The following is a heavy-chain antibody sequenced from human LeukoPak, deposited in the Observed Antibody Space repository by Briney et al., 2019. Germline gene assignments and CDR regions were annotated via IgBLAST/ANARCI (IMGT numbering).Heavy chain of an antibody. J-gene: IGHJ6*03. D-gene: IGHD2-15*01. CDR2: ISQTGRIE. V-gene: IGHV3-30*04. CDR1: GFTFTTYV. Sequence: GGSLRLSCAASGFTFTTYVIHWVRQAPGKGLEWVAVISQTGRIETYADSLKGRFSISRDNSQNTVHLQMNSLQIEDTGVYYCARDRAVALPTYYDYMDVWGKGNTVTLSS. CDR3: ARDRAVALPTYYDYMDV.